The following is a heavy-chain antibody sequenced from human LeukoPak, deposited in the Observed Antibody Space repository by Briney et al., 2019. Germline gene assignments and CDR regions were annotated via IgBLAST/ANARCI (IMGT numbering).Heavy chain of an antibody. CDR3: ASFRSGNYYNDLDY. CDR2: IYPGDSDT. J-gene: IGHJ4*02. CDR1: GYSFASYW. Sequence: GESLKISCKASGYSFASYWVGWVRQMPGKGLEFMGIIYPGDSDTRYSPSFQGQVTISADQSTSTAYLQWSSLKASDTAVYYCASFRSGNYYNDLDYWGQGTLVTVSS. V-gene: IGHV5-51*01. D-gene: IGHD3-10*01.